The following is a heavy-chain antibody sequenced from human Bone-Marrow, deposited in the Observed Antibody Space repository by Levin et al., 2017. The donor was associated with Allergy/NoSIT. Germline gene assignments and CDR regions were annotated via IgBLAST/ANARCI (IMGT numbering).Heavy chain of an antibody. CDR1: GGSFSGYY. CDR3: ARGGYCSSTSCDLGEDY. J-gene: IGHJ4*02. Sequence: PSETLSLTCAVYGGSFSGYYWSWIRQPPGKGLEWIGEINHSGSTNYNPSLKSRVTISVDTSKNQFSLKLSSVTAADTAVYYCARGGYCSSTSCDLGEDYWGQGTLVTVSS. V-gene: IGHV4-34*01. D-gene: IGHD2-2*01. CDR2: INHSGST.